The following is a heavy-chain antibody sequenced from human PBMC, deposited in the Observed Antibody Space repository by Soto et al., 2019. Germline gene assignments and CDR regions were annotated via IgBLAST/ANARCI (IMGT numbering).Heavy chain of an antibody. Sequence: GESLKISCKGSGYSFTSYWIGWVRQMPGKGPEWMGTIYPGDSDTRYIPSFQGQVTISADKSISTAYLQWRSLKASATAMYCCAFPANDAFDIWGQGTMVTVSS. CDR3: AFPANDAFDI. CDR2: IYPGDSDT. J-gene: IGHJ3*02. V-gene: IGHV5-51*01. CDR1: GYSFTSYW.